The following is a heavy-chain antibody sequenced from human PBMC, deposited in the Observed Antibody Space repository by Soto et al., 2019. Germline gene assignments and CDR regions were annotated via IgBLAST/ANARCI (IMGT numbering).Heavy chain of an antibody. CDR1: GGSISGYY. CDR2: MYNTGST. J-gene: IGHJ6*02. D-gene: IGHD2-21*02. Sequence: PSETLSLTCTVSGGSISGYYWSWIRQPPGKGLEWIGYMYNTGSTVYNPSFKSRVTISVDTSKNQFSLKLNSVTAADTAVYCCARDLWGYCGTDCYPLDVWGQGTTVT. CDR3: ARDLWGYCGTDCYPLDV. V-gene: IGHV4-59*01.